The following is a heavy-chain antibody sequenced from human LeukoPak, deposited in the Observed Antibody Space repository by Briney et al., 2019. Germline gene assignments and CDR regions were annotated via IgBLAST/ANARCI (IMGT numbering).Heavy chain of an antibody. Sequence: GGSLRLSCEASGFTFGRYGITWVRQAPGKGLEWVAFIRYDGSKKYYADSVKGRFTISRDNSKNTLYLQMNSLRAEDTAVYYCAKDGDYMSYWGQGTLVTVSS. CDR2: IRYDGSKK. J-gene: IGHJ4*02. CDR3: AKDGDYMSY. D-gene: IGHD4-17*01. CDR1: GFTFGRYG. V-gene: IGHV3-30*02.